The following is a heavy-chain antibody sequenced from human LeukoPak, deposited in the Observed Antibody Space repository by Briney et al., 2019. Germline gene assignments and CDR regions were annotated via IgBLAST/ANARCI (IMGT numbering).Heavy chain of an antibody. V-gene: IGHV3-7*03. Sequence: GGSLRLSCAASGFTFSTYWMSWVRQAPGMGLEWVANIKQDGSEKSYVDSVQGRFTISRDNSMYTLYLQMNSLRAEDTAVYYCANAPARWLRLEAFDYWGRGTLVTVSS. CDR1: GFTFSTYW. CDR2: IKQDGSEK. J-gene: IGHJ4*02. D-gene: IGHD2-15*01. CDR3: ANAPARWLRLEAFDY.